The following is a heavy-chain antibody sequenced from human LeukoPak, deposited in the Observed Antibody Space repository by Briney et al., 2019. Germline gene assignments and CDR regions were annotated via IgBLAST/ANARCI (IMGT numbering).Heavy chain of an antibody. CDR3: ARADRDGNKRFLD. J-gene: IGHJ4*02. V-gene: IGHV3-48*02. D-gene: IGHD5-24*01. CDR2: VSSSGTTT. Sequence: QPGGSLRLSCAASGFTFSSYSVIWARQAPGKGPEWVSYVSSSGTTTYYADSVKGRFTISRDNGKNLVSLQMNSLRDEDTAVYYCARADRDGNKRFLDWGKGTLVPVSS. CDR1: GFTFSSYS.